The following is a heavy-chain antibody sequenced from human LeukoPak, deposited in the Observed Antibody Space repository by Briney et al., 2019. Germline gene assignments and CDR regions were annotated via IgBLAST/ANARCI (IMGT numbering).Heavy chain of an antibody. J-gene: IGHJ3*02. D-gene: IGHD4-23*01. CDR1: GYTFTSYD. CDR3: ARVPTVVTPGAFDI. Sequence: ASVKVSCKASGYTFTSYDINWVRQATGQGLEWMGWMNPNSGNTGYAQKFQGRVTMTRNTSISTAYMELSSLRSEDTAVYYCARVPTVVTPGAFDIWGQGTMVTVSS. CDR2: MNPNSGNT. V-gene: IGHV1-8*01.